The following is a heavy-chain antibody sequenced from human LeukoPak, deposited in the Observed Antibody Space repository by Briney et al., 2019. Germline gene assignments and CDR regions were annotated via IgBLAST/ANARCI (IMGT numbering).Heavy chain of an antibody. CDR3: ARRPSPGGGWWFDS. D-gene: IGHD3-16*01. J-gene: IGHJ5*01. CDR1: GFTFSSYN. V-gene: IGHV3-48*02. CDR2: ISSSSSPI. Sequence: GGSLRLSCAASGFTFSSYNMNWVRQAPGKGLEWVSYISSSSSPIYYADSVKGRFTISRDNAEKSLYLQMNSLRDEDTAVYYCARRPSPGGGWWFDSWGQGTLVTASS.